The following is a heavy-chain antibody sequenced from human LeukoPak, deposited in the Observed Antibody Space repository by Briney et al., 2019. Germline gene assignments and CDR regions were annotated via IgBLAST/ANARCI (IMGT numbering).Heavy chain of an antibody. D-gene: IGHD3-10*01. CDR1: GFTFSSYA. CDR3: AKVRFGVTARYHFDF. V-gene: IGHV3-23*01. CDR2: ISTSGGST. J-gene: IGHJ4*02. Sequence: PGGSLRLSCAASGFTFSSYAMSWVRQAPGKGLEWVSTISTSGGSTYYADSVKGRFTISRDNSKSTLYLQMNSLRAEDTAVYYCAKVRFGVTARYHFDFWGQGTLVTVSS.